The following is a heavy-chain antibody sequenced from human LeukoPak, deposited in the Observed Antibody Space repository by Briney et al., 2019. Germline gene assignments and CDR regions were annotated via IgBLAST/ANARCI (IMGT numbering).Heavy chain of an antibody. CDR1: GGTFSSYA. D-gene: IGHD3-22*01. CDR3: ARPSTTYYSDSSGYYLFDY. Sequence: GSSVKVSCKASGGTFSSYAISWVRQAPGQGLEWMGRITPILGIANYAQKFQGRVTITADKSTSTAYMELSSLRSEDTAVYYCARPSTTYYSDSSGYYLFDYWGQGTLVTVSS. J-gene: IGHJ4*02. CDR2: ITPILGIA. V-gene: IGHV1-69*04.